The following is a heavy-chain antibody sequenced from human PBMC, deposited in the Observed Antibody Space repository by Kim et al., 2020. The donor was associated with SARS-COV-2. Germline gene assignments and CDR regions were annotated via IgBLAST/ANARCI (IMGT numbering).Heavy chain of an antibody. J-gene: IGHJ4*02. D-gene: IGHD3-3*01. V-gene: IGHV1-69*04. CDR2: IIPILGIA. Sequence: SVKVSCKASGGTFSSYAISWVRQAPGQGLEWMGRIIPILGIANYAQKFQGRVTITADKSTSTAYMELSSLRSEDTAVYYCARDTTELADYDFWSGSQKAYFDYWGQGTLVTFSS. CDR3: ARDTTELADYDFWSGSQKAYFDY. CDR1: GGTFSSYA.